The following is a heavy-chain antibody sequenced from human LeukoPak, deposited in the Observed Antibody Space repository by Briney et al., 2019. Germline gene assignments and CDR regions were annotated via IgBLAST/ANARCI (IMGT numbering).Heavy chain of an antibody. CDR1: GGSFSGYY. D-gene: IGHD6-19*01. CDR2: INHSGST. V-gene: IGHV4-34*01. J-gene: IGHJ4*02. CDR3: AVAPYSSGCLDY. Sequence: SETLSLTCAVYGGSFSGYYWSWIRQPPGKGLEWIGEINHSGSTNYNPSLKSRVTISVDTSKNQFSLKLSSVTAADTAVYYCAVAPYSSGCLDYWGQGTLVTVSS.